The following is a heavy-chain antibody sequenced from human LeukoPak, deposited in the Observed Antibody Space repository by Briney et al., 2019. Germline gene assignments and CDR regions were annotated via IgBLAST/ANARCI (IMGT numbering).Heavy chain of an antibody. J-gene: IGHJ4*02. CDR1: GGSFSGYY. CDR2: INHSGST. D-gene: IGHD3-22*01. Sequence: SETLSLTCAVYGGSFSGYYWSWIRQPPGKGLEWIGEINHSGSTNYNPSLKSRVTISVDTSKNQFSLKLSSVTAADTAMYYCATPDSSGYYYLYWGQGTLVTVSS. CDR3: ATPDSSGYYYLY. V-gene: IGHV4-34*01.